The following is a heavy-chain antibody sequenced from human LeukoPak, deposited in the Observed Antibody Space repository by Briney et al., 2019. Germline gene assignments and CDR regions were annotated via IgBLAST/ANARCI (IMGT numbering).Heavy chain of an antibody. V-gene: IGHV3-15*01. CDR3: TSGGLGGYYA. CDR2: IKSKTDGGTA. Sequence: PGGSLRLSCAASGFTVSSNYMSWVRQAPGKGLEWAGRIKSKTDGGTADYAAPVEGRFTISRDDSKNTLYLQMNSLKAEDTAVYYCTSGGLGGYYAWGQGTLVTVSS. J-gene: IGHJ5*02. CDR1: GFTVSSNY. D-gene: IGHD3-22*01.